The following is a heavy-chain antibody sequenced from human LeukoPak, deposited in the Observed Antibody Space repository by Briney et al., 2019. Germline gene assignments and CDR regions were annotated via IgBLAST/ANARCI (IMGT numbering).Heavy chain of an antibody. D-gene: IGHD6-13*01. CDR1: GASIRHYY. CDR2: IDPSGST. Sequence: SETLSLTCTVSGASIRHYYWSWIRQPAGKGLEWIGRIDPSGSTNYNPSLKSRVTMSIDTSKNQFALKLNSATAADTAVYYCAKEGAAPGPDFDYWGQGTLVIVSS. J-gene: IGHJ4*02. V-gene: IGHV4-4*07. CDR3: AKEGAAPGPDFDY.